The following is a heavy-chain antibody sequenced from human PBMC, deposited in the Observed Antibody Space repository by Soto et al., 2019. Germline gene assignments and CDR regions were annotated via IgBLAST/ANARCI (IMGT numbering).Heavy chain of an antibody. V-gene: IGHV3-23*01. J-gene: IGHJ4*02. D-gene: IGHD2-21*01. Sequence: EVQLLESGGGLVQPGGSLRLSCAASKFTFSSYAMTWVRQAPGKGLEWVSTISGSGTVTYHEDSVKGRFTIARDNSKSTQYLLMNSLRAEDTAVYYCAKHLGPSGLWRFDYWGQGTLVTVSS. CDR1: KFTFSSYA. CDR2: ISGSGTVT. CDR3: AKHLGPSGLWRFDY.